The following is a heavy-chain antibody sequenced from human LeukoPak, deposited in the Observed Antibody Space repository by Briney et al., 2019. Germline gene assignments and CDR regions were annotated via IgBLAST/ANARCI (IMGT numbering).Heavy chain of an antibody. J-gene: IGHJ3*02. CDR2: IKSKTDGGTT. D-gene: IGHD1-26*01. V-gene: IGHV3-15*01. CDR3: TTDVEGGGGGSYLTAFDI. Sequence: GGSLRLSCAASGFTFSNAWMSWVRQAPGKGLEWVGRIKSKTDGGTTDYAAPVKGRFTISRDDSKNTLYLQMNSLKTEDTAVYYCTTDVEGGGGGSYLTAFDIWGQGTMVTVSS. CDR1: GFTFSNAW.